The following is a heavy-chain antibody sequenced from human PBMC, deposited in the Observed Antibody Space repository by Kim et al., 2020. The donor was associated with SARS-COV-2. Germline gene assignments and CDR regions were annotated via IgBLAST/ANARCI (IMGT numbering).Heavy chain of an antibody. V-gene: IGHV4-34*01. J-gene: IGHJ4*02. D-gene: IGHD4-17*01. Sequence: YNPSLKSRVTISVDTSKNQFSLKLSSVTAADTAVNYCARGNDYGDGWGYYWGQGTLVTVSS. CDR3: ARGNDYGDGWGYY.